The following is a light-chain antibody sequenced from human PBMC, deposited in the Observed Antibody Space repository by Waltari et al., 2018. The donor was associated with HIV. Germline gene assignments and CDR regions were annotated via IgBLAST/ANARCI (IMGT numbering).Light chain of an antibody. CDR1: SSNIGSNY. J-gene: IGLJ3*02. CDR3: AAWDDSLSAPV. CDR2: RNN. V-gene: IGLV1-47*01. Sequence: QSVLTQPPSASGTPGQRVTISCSGSSSNIGSNYVYWYQQLPGTTPKLLIYRNNQRPPGVPDRFSGSKSGPSTSLAISGLRSEDEADYYCAAWDDSLSAPVFGGGTKLTVL.